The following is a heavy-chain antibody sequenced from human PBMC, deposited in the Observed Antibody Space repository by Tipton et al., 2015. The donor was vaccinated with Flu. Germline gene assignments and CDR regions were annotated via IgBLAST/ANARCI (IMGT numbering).Heavy chain of an antibody. CDR2: IYYSGSS. CDR3: ARALRGPVGATLGY. Sequence: TLSLTCTVSGGSISSSTYYWGWIRQPPGKGLEWIGSIYYSGSSYYNPSLKSRVTISLDTSKNQFSLNLSSVTAADTAMYYCARALRGPVGATLGYWGQGTLVTVSS. J-gene: IGHJ4*02. CDR1: GGSISSSTYY. D-gene: IGHD1-26*01. V-gene: IGHV4-39*07.